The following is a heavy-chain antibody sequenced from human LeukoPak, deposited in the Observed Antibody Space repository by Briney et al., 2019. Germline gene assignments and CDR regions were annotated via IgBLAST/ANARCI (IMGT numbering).Heavy chain of an antibody. CDR2: IDTDGSDT. CDR1: GFTFSSYW. D-gene: IGHD4-17*01. CDR3: ARATTVTPDAFDI. V-gene: IGHV3-74*01. Sequence: GGSLRLSCAASGFTFSSYWMHWVRQAPGKGLVWVSRIDTDGSDTSYADSVKGRFTISRDNAKNSLYLQMNSLRAEDTAVYYCARATTVTPDAFDIWGQGTMVTVSS. J-gene: IGHJ3*02.